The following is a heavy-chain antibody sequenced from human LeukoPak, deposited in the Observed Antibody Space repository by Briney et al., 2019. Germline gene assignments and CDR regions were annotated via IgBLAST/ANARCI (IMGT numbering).Heavy chain of an antibody. CDR3: ARQDF. V-gene: IGHV5-10-1*01. CDR2: IDPSDSYT. Sequence: GESLKISFKVSGYSFTTYWISWVRPMPGKGLEWMGRIDPSDSYTDYAPSFQGHVTISADRSLSTAYLQWYSLKASDTAMDYCARQDFWGQGTLVTVSS. CDR1: GYSFTTYW. J-gene: IGHJ4*02.